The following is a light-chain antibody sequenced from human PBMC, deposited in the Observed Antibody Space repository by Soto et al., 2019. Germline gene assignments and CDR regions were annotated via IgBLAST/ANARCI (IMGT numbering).Light chain of an antibody. CDR1: QSVSSD. Sequence: IVMTQSPATLSVSPGDRVTLSCRAGQSVSSDLAWYQQRPGQAPRLLIYGASTRATGIPARFSGTGSGTEFTLTISSLQSEDFAIYYCQQYNNWPPYTFGQGTKLEIK. V-gene: IGKV3-15*01. CDR2: GAS. J-gene: IGKJ2*01. CDR3: QQYNNWPPYT.